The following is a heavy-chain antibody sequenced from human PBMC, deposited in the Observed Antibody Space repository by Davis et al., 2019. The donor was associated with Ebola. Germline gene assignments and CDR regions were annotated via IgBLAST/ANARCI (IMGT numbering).Heavy chain of an antibody. D-gene: IGHD6-19*01. CDR3: ARGRNGGWDFDD. CDR2: IAAYNGYT. CDR1: GYSFTTYG. Sequence: ASVKVSCKTSGYSFTTYGIMWVRQAPGQGLEWMGWIAAYNGYTNYVQNFQGRVTMTIDPSASTAYMELRSLRSDDTAEYYCARGRNGGWDFDDWGQGTRVTVSS. V-gene: IGHV1-18*01. J-gene: IGHJ4*02.